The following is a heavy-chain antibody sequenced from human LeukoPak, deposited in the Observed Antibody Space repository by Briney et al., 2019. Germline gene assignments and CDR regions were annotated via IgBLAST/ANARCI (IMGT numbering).Heavy chain of an antibody. CDR3: ARGGQGDGYSADEAFDI. CDR2: TYYRSKWYN. D-gene: IGHD5-18*01. Sequence: SQTLSLTCAISGDSVSSNSSWNWMRQSPSRGLEWLGRTYYRSKWYNDYVVSVKSRININPDTSKNQFSLQLNSVTPEDTAVYYCARGGQGDGYSADEAFDIWGQGTMVTVS. V-gene: IGHV6-1*01. CDR1: GDSVSSNSS. J-gene: IGHJ3*02.